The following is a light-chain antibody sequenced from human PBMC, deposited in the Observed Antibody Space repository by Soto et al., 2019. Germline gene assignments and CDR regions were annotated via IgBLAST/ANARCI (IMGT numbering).Light chain of an antibody. CDR3: QQYYSTLPAT. V-gene: IGKV4-1*01. CDR1: QSVLYSSNNKNY. CDR2: WAS. Sequence: DIVMTQSPDSLAVSLGERATINCKSSQSVLYSSNNKNYLAWYQQKPRQPPKLLIYWASTRESGVPDRFSGSGSGTDFTLTISSLQAEDVAVYYCQQYYSTLPATFGGGTKVEIK. J-gene: IGKJ4*01.